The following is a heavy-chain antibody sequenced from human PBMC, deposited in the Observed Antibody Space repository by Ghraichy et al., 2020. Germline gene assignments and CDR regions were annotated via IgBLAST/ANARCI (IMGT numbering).Heavy chain of an antibody. D-gene: IGHD4-23*01. J-gene: IGHJ6*02. Sequence: GGSLRLSCATSKIIFGHHDMHWVRQAPGKGLEWVAVIWNDGINIHYAESVKGRFTIARDNNKNALYLQMNSLRVEDTAVYYCARGAHGGNNGMDVWGQGTTVTVSS. CDR3: ARGAHGGNNGMDV. V-gene: IGHV3-33*01. CDR1: KIIFGHHD. CDR2: IWNDGINI.